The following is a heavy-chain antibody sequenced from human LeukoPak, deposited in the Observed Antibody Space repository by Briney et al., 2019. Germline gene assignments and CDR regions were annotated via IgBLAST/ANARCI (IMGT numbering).Heavy chain of an antibody. J-gene: IGHJ4*02. CDR2: ISAYNGNT. V-gene: IGHV1-18*01. CDR3: ARDVGYGSGSTYFDY. Sequence: ASVKVSCKASGYTFTSYGISWVRQAPGQGLEWMGWISAYNGNTNYAQKFQGRVIMTTDASTSTAYMELRRMRSDDTAVYYCARDVGYGSGSTYFDYWGQGTLVTVSS. D-gene: IGHD3-10*01. CDR1: GYTFTSYG.